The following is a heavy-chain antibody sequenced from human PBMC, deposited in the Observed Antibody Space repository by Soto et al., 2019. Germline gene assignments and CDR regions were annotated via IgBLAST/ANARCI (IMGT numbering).Heavy chain of an antibody. CDR1: GDSINSYY. CDR2: SYYGGNT. V-gene: IGHV4-59*01. D-gene: IGHD3-3*01. J-gene: IGHJ4*02. CDR3: ARVFGNFWSGYHIDF. Sequence: PSETLSLTCSVSGDSINSYYWTWIRQPPGKGLEWIGHSYYGGNTYYNPSLKSRLTISVDTSQNQFSLRLSSLTAADTAIYYCARVFGNFWSGYHIDFWGQGTLVTVSS.